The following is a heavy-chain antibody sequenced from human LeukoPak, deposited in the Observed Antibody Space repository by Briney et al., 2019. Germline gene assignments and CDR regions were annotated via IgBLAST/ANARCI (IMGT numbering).Heavy chain of an antibody. J-gene: IGHJ6*03. Sequence: GGSLRLSCAASGFTFNNYWMSWVRQAPGKGLEWVANINQDGIEKYFVDSVEGRFTVSRDNARKSLYLQMSSLKAEDTGVYYCARVGYDPSSAPPPYYYYYYMDVWGKGTTVTVS. CDR3: ARVGYDPSSAPPPYYYYYYMDV. V-gene: IGHV3-7*01. CDR2: INQDGIEK. CDR1: GFTFNNYW. D-gene: IGHD3-16*01.